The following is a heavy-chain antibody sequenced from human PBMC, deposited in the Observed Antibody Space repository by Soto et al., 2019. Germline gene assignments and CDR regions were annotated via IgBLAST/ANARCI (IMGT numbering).Heavy chain of an antibody. CDR2: IRSKTEGGTI. V-gene: IGHV3-15*07. J-gene: IGHJ5*02. Sequence: GESLKISCAASGFTSSDAWMHWVRQAPGKGLEWVGRIRSKTEGGTIDYAEPVRGRFTISRDDSKNTVSLQMNSLKTEDTAVYYCVSIWMGSWGQGTLVTVSS. CDR1: GFTSSDAW. D-gene: IGHD3-3*01. CDR3: VSIWMGS.